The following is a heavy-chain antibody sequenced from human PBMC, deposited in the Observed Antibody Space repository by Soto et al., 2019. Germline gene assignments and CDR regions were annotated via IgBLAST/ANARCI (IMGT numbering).Heavy chain of an antibody. V-gene: IGHV3-23*01. Sequence: PGGSLRLSCAASGFTFSNYAMSWVRQAPGKGLEWVSGIGGRGTSSYYADSVKGRFAISRDNSYNTLFLQLHSLRAEDTAVYYCAKSRYADSSGDYYDSWGQGTRVTVSS. CDR1: GFTFSNYA. J-gene: IGHJ5*01. CDR3: AKSRYADSSGDYYDS. CDR2: IGGRGTSS. D-gene: IGHD3-22*01.